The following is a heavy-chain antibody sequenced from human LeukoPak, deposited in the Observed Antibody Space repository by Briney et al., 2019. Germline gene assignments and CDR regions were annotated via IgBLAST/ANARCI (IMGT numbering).Heavy chain of an antibody. J-gene: IGHJ4*02. CDR2: ISYDGSKK. CDR1: GFTFSSYG. Sequence: GGSLRLSCAASGFTFSSYGMHWVRQAPGKGLEGVAVISYDGSKKNYEDSVKGRFTISRDNFKNTLYLQMNSLRAEETALYYCARDLQGVPAANFFDYWGQGTLVTVSS. D-gene: IGHD2-2*01. CDR3: ARDLQGVPAANFFDY. V-gene: IGHV3-30*03.